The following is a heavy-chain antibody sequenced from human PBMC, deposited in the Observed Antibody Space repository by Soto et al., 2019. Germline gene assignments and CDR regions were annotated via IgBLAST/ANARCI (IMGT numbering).Heavy chain of an antibody. CDR2: IYYSGST. D-gene: IGHD3-10*01. CDR1: GGSISSGDYY. J-gene: IGHJ4*02. Sequence: QVQLQESGPGLVKPSHTLSLTCTVSGGSISSGDYYWSWIRQPPGKGLEWIGYIYYSGSTYYNPSLKSPVTRSGDSSKNQLSLKLSSVTAADTAVYYCARAQGSGFLVSWGQGPLVTVSS. CDR3: ARAQGSGFLVS. V-gene: IGHV4-30-4*01.